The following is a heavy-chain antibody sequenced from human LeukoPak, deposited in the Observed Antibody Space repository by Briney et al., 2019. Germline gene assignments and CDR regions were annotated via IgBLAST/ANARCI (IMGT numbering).Heavy chain of an antibody. V-gene: IGHV4-4*07. CDR1: GGSISSYY. CDR3: ARDTGPSIYYCYMDV. Sequence: SETLSLTCTVSGGSISSYYWSWIRQPAGKGLEWIGRIYTSGSTNYNPSLKSRVTISVDKSKNQFSLKLSSVTAADTAVYYCARDTGPSIYYCYMDVWGKGTTVTVSS. CDR2: IYTSGST. J-gene: IGHJ6*03.